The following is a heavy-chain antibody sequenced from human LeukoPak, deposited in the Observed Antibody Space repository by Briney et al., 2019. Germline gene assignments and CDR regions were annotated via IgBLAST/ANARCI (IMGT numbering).Heavy chain of an antibody. D-gene: IGHD3-22*01. Sequence: GGSLRLSCGASGFTFSSYAMSWVRQAPGKGLEWVSGITGSAGSTHYADSVKGRFTISRDNTKNTLYLQMNSLRAEDTAIYYCAKSSYYDSSGYYREYYFDYWGQGTLVTVSS. CDR3: AKSSYYDSSGYYREYYFDY. CDR1: GFTFSSYA. J-gene: IGHJ4*02. CDR2: ITGSAGST. V-gene: IGHV3-23*01.